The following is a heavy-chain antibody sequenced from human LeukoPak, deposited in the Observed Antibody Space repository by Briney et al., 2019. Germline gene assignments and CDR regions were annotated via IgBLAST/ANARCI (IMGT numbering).Heavy chain of an antibody. J-gene: IGHJ3*02. V-gene: IGHV4-59*01. Sequence: SETLSLTCSVSCGYLSYFYWSWLRQPPGKGLEWIGYISDSGITKNNPSLKSRVTISVDTSKKQFSLMMSSVTAADTAVYYCARESGWDYYDSAAFSDAAFDIWGQGKMVIVSS. CDR3: ARESGWDYYDSAAFSDAAFDI. D-gene: IGHD3-22*01. CDR1: CGYLSYFY. CDR2: ISDSGIT.